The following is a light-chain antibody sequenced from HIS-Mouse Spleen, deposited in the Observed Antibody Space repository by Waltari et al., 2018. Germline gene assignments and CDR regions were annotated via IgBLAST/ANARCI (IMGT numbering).Light chain of an antibody. Sequence: QSVLTQPPSASGTPGQRVPIPCSGSSSNIGSNHVYWYQQPPGTAPKLLIYRNNQRPSGVPDRFSGSKSGTSASLAISGLRSEDEADYYCAAWDDSLSVRVFGGGTKLTVL. CDR1: SSNIGSNH. V-gene: IGLV1-47*01. CDR2: RNN. J-gene: IGLJ3*02. CDR3: AAWDDSLSVRV.